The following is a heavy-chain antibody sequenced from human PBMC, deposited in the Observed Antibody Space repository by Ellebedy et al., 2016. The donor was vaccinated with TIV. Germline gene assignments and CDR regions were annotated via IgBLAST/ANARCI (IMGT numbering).Heavy chain of an antibody. D-gene: IGHD4-23*01. CDR1: GGSIDNSSYF. Sequence: SETLSLTXTVSGGSIDNSSYFWGRIRQPTGKGLEWIGSIYDSATTFSSPSLKSRVTMSLDTSKNQFFLNLTSVAAADTAVYYCARDLETHDAFEIWGQGTMVTVFS. J-gene: IGHJ3*02. CDR2: IYDSATT. CDR3: ARDLETHDAFEI. V-gene: IGHV4-39*07.